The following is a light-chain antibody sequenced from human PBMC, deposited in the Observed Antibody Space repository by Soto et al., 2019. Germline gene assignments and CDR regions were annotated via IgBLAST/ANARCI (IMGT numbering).Light chain of an antibody. V-gene: IGKV3-11*01. CDR2: DAS. CDR1: QSVSSY. Sequence: EIVLTQSPATLSLYPGERATLSCRASQSVSSYLAWYQQKPGQAPRLLIYDASNRATGIPARFSGSGSGTDFTLTISSLEPEDFAVYYCQQRSNWHSITFGQGTRLE. J-gene: IGKJ5*01. CDR3: QQRSNWHSIT.